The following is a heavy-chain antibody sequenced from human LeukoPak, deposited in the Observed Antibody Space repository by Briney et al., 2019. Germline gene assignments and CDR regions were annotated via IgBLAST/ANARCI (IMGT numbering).Heavy chain of an antibody. CDR1: GDIFSSNSAA. V-gene: IGHV6-1*01. CDR3: ARDPSSGWYYFDY. J-gene: IGHJ4*02. Sequence: SQTLSLTCALSGDIFSSNSAAWNWIRQSPSRGLQWLVRTYYRSKWYNDYAVSVKSRITINPDTSKNQFSLQLNSVTPEDTAVYYCARDPSSGWYYFDYWGQGTLVTVSS. D-gene: IGHD6-19*01. CDR2: TYYRSKWYN.